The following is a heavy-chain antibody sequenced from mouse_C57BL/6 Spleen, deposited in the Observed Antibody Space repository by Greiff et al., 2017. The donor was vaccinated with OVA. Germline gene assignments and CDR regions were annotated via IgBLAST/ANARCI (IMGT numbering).Heavy chain of an antibody. J-gene: IGHJ1*03. CDR3: ARIRDWYFDV. V-gene: IGHV5-6*02. Sequence: EVMLVESGGDLVKPGGSLKLSCAASGFTFSSYGMSWVRQTPDKRLEWVATISSGGSYTYYPDSVKGRFTISRDNAKNTLYLQRSSLKSEDTAMYYCARIRDWYFDVWGTGTTVTVSS. CDR2: ISSGGSYT. CDR1: GFTFSSYG.